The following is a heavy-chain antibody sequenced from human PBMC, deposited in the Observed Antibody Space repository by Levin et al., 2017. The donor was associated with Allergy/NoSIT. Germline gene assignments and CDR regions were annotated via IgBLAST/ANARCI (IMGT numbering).Heavy chain of an antibody. CDR1: GGTFSSYA. Sequence: SVKVSCKASGGTFSSYAISWVRQAPGQGLEWMGGIIPIFGTANYAQKFQGRVTITADESTSTAYMELSSLRSEDTAVYYCARPRVVGEDWYFDRWGRGTLVTVSS. J-gene: IGHJ2*01. CDR3: ARPRVVGEDWYFDR. D-gene: IGHD3-16*01. V-gene: IGHV1-69*13. CDR2: IIPIFGTA.